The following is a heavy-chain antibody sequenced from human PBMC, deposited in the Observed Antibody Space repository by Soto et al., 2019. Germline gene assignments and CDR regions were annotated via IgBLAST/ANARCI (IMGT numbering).Heavy chain of an antibody. V-gene: IGHV1-46*01. D-gene: IGHD3-10*01. J-gene: IGHJ4*02. CDR3: ARAPQYGSAGYYYNF. Sequence: QVHLVQSGAEVKRPGVSVKVSCKASGYTFSNYYMHWVRQVPGHGLEWMGIINPSGGGTTYAQRLRGRLTVTRDTSTRTVYMELSRLRSDDTAIYFCARAPQYGSAGYYYNFWGQGTLVTVSS. CDR2: INPSGGGT. CDR1: GYTFSNYY.